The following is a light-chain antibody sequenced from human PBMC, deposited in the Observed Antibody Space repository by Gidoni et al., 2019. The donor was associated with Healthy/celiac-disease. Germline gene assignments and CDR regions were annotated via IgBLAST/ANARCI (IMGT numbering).Light chain of an antibody. CDR3: QQYYSTPRT. J-gene: IGKJ1*01. CDR2: WAS. V-gene: IGKV4-1*01. CDR1: QSALYSSNNKNY. Sequence: DIVMTQSPDSLAVSLGERATINCKSRQSALYSSNNKNYLAWYQQKPGQPPKLLIYWASTRESGVPDRFSGSGSGTDFTLTISSLQAEDVAVYYCQQYYSTPRTFGQGTKVEIK.